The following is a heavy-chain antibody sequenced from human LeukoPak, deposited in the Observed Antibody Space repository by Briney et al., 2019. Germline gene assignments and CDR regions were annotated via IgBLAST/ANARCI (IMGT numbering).Heavy chain of an antibody. D-gene: IGHD6-13*01. J-gene: IGHJ4*02. Sequence: GRSQRLSCAASGFTFDDYAMHWVRQAAGKGLEWVSGISWNSGSIGYADSVKGRFTISRDNAKNSLYLQMNSLRAEDTALYYCAKGIAAAGTGRFDYWGQGTLVTVSS. CDR1: GFTFDDYA. CDR2: ISWNSGSI. CDR3: AKGIAAAGTGRFDY. V-gene: IGHV3-9*01.